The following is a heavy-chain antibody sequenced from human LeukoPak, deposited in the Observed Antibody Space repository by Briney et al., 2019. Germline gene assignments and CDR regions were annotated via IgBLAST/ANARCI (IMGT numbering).Heavy chain of an antibody. Sequence: SVNLSCAASLYTFTIYYMRWVPQAPAQGLERMGIINPSGGSTSYAQKFQGRVTMTRDMSTSTVYMELSSLRSEDTAVYYCARGSGSYFPIDYWGQGTLVTVSS. J-gene: IGHJ4*01. V-gene: IGHV1-46*01. D-gene: IGHD1-26*01. CDR2: INPSGGST. CDR3: ARGSGSYFPIDY. CDR1: LYTFTIYY.